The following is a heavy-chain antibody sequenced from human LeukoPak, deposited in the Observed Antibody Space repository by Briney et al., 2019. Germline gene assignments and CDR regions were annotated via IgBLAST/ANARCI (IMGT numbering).Heavy chain of an antibody. Sequence: GGSLRLSCAASGFTFSSYWMHWVRQAPGKGLEWVSSISSSSSYIYYADSVKGRFTISRDNAKNSLYLQMNSLRAEDTAVYYCARDIPLYDSSGYYVDFDYWGQGTLVTVSS. CDR1: GFTFSSYW. CDR3: ARDIPLYDSSGYYVDFDY. J-gene: IGHJ4*02. CDR2: ISSSSSYI. V-gene: IGHV3-21*01. D-gene: IGHD3-22*01.